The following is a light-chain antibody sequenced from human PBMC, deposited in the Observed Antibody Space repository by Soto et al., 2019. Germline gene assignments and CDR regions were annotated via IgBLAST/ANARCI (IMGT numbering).Light chain of an antibody. Sequence: QSVLTQPRSVSGSPGQAVTFSCTGTNSDVGGYNYVSWYQQHPDKAPELIIYDVSKRPSGVPDRFSGSKSGNTASLTISGLQAEDEADYFCSSFAGSYTHVFGTGTKVTVL. J-gene: IGLJ1*01. CDR3: SSFAGSYTHV. CDR2: DVS. CDR1: NSDVGGYNY. V-gene: IGLV2-11*01.